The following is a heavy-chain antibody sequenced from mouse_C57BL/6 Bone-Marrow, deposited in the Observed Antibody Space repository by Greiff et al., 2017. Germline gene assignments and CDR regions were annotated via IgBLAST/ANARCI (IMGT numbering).Heavy chain of an antibody. Sequence: QVQLKQPGAELVKPGASVKLSCKASGYTFTSYWMHWVKQRPGRGLEWIGRIDPNSGGTKYNEKFKGKATLTVDKPSSTAYMQLSSLTSEDAAVYYCARRGSSWYFDVWGTGTTVTVSS. V-gene: IGHV1-72*01. CDR1: GYTFTSYW. J-gene: IGHJ1*03. D-gene: IGHD1-1*01. CDR3: ARRGSSWYFDV. CDR2: IDPNSGGT.